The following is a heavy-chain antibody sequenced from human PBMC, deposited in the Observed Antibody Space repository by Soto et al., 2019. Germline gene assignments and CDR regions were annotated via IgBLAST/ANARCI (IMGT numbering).Heavy chain of an antibody. V-gene: IGHV3-23*01. J-gene: IGHJ4*02. CDR2: ISGSGGST. CDR3: AKDITSYYDFWSGYYRPRFDY. D-gene: IGHD3-3*01. CDR1: GFTFSSYA. Sequence: GGSLRLSCAASGFTFSSYAMSWVRQAPGKGLEWVSAISGSGGSTYYADPVKGRFTISRDNSKNTLYLQMNSLRAEDTAVYYCAKDITSYYDFWSGYYRPRFDYWGQGTLVTVSS.